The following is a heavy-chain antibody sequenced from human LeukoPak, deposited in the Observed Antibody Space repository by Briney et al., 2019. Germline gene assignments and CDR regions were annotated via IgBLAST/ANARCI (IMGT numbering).Heavy chain of an antibody. D-gene: IGHD2-2*01. Sequence: GASVKVSCKASGGTFSSYAISWVRQAPGQGLEWMGGIIPILGTANYAQKFQGRVTITADESTSTAYMELSSLRSEDTAVYYCASGPSHPTTPAAMIFDYWGQGTLVTVSS. CDR2: IIPILGTA. CDR3: ASGPSHPTTPAAMIFDY. CDR1: GGTFSSYA. V-gene: IGHV1-69*13. J-gene: IGHJ4*02.